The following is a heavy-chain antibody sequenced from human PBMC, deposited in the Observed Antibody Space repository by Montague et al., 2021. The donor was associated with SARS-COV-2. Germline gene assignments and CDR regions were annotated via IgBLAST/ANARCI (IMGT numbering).Heavy chain of an antibody. CDR2: ISYDGSNK. V-gene: IGHV3-30*04. Sequence: SLRLSCAASGFTFSSYAMHWVRQAPGKGLEWVAVISYDGSNKYYXDSVKGRFTISRDNSKNTLYLQMNSLRAEDTAVYYCARDDDSSSWRYYFDYWGQGTLVTVSS. J-gene: IGHJ4*02. CDR1: GFTFSSYA. CDR3: ARDDDSSSWRYYFDY. D-gene: IGHD6-13*01.